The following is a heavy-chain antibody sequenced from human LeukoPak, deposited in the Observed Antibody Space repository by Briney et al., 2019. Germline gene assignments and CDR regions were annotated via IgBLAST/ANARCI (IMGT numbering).Heavy chain of an antibody. Sequence: PGGSLRLSCAASGFTFSDYAMSWVRQAPGKGLEWVSAITGRGGYTYYADSVKGWFTISRDNSKNTMFLQMNSLRAEDTAVYYCATFGCNGDCDDWGQGTLVTVSS. CDR1: GFTFSDYA. V-gene: IGHV3-23*01. CDR2: ITGRGGYT. J-gene: IGHJ4*02. CDR3: ATFGCNGDCDD. D-gene: IGHD3-10*01.